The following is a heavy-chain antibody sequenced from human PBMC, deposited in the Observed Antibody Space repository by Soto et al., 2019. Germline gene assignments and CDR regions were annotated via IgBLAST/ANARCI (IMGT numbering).Heavy chain of an antibody. D-gene: IGHD3-9*01. CDR2: IYYSGST. CDR3: ARDNILTGYRENWFDP. Sequence: SETLSLTCTVSGGSISSYYWSWIRQPPGKGLEWIGYIYYSGSTNYNPSLKSRVTISVDTSKNQFSLKLSSVTAADTAVYYCARDNILTGYRENWFDPWGQGTLVTVSS. V-gene: IGHV4-59*01. CDR1: GGSISSYY. J-gene: IGHJ5*02.